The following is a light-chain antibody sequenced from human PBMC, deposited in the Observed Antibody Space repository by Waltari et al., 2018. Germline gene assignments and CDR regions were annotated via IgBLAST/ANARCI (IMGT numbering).Light chain of an antibody. CDR2: DTT. Sequence: QAVVTQEPSLTVSPGGTVTLTCGSSTGAVTTGHSPYWFQQKPGQAPQTLIYDTTDRHSWTPARFSGSLVGDKAALTLSGAQPEDEADYYCFLSYSGARVFGGGTKLTVL. CDR3: FLSYSGARV. CDR1: TGAVTTGHS. J-gene: IGLJ3*02. V-gene: IGLV7-46*01.